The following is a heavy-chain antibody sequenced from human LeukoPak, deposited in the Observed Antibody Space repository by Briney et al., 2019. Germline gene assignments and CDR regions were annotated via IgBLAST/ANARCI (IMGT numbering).Heavy chain of an antibody. CDR3: ARDASSGMDV. CDR2: ISYDGSNK. Sequence: GGSLRLSCAASGFTLSSYAMHWVRQAPGKGLEWVAVISYDGSNKYYADSVKGRFTISRDNSKNTLYLQMNSLRAEDTAVYYCARDASSGMDVWGKGTTVTVSS. CDR1: GFTLSSYA. D-gene: IGHD6-13*01. J-gene: IGHJ6*04. V-gene: IGHV3-30*04.